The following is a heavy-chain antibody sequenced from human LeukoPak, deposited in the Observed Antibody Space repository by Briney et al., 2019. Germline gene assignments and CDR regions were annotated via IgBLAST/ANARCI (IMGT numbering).Heavy chain of an antibody. D-gene: IGHD1-26*01. Sequence: SGGSLRLSCAASGFVFSDSAIHWVRQAPGKGLEWVSAISGSGGSTYYADSVKGRFTISRDNAKNSLYLQMNSLRAEDTAVYYCAREWGSYSRGGDYWGQGTLVTVSS. CDR1: GFVFSDSA. CDR3: AREWGSYSRGGDY. CDR2: ISGSGGST. J-gene: IGHJ4*02. V-gene: IGHV3-23*01.